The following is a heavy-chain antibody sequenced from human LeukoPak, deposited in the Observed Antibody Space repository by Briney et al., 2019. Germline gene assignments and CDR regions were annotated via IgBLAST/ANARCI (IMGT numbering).Heavy chain of an antibody. J-gene: IGHJ3*01. V-gene: IGHV3-23*01. CDR3: VKDDYCSIPGCVIDALVV. CDR2: ITRSGQNT. CDR1: GFPFGDFA. Sequence: PGGSLRLPCAASGFPFGDFAMTWVRQVPGGRLQWVSTITRSGQNTYYADSVKGRFTISRDDYRGMLYLQMNSLRAEDTAMYYCVKDDYCSIPGCVIDALVVWGQGTVVTVSS. D-gene: IGHD4-11*01.